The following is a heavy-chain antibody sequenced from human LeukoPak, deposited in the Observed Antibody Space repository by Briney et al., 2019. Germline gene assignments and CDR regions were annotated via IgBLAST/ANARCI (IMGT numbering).Heavy chain of an antibody. J-gene: IGHJ4*02. CDR3: TKVTSGG. Sequence: GGSLRLSCAASGFTFSNYGMHWVRQAPGKGLEWVAHIWFDGTDKYYADSVKGRFSISRDNSKNTLYLQMNSLRVEDTAVYYCTKVTSGGWGQGTLVTVSS. D-gene: IGHD3-10*01. V-gene: IGHV3-30*02. CDR1: GFTFSNYG. CDR2: IWFDGTDK.